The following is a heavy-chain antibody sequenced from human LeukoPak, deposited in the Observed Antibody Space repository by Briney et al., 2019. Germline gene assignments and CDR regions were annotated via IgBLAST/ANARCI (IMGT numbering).Heavy chain of an antibody. CDR1: GDSVSSPSHH. D-gene: IGHD1-1*01. V-gene: IGHV4-39*02. CDR2: IYYTGNT. Sequence: PSETLSLTCTVSGDSVSSPSHHWAWIRQPPGKGLEWIARIYYTGNTYYNPSLKGRLTISIEPSKNYFSLQLSSVTAADTAVYFCTREFTSTSGDWGQGTLVTVSS. CDR3: TREFTSTSGD. J-gene: IGHJ4*02.